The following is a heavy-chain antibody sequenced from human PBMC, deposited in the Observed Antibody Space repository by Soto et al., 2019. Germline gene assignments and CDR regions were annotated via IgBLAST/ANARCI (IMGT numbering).Heavy chain of an antibody. CDR3: TRAPSGRHSSSWYNFDY. CDR2: IRSKAYGGTT. V-gene: IGHV3-49*03. J-gene: IGHJ4*02. Sequence: GGSLRLSCTASGFTFGDYAMSWFRQAPGKGLEWVGFIRSKAYGGTTEYAASVKGRFTISRDDSKSIAYLQMNSLKTEDTAVYYCTRAPSGRHSSSWYNFDYWGQGTLVTVSS. CDR1: GFTFGDYA. D-gene: IGHD6-13*01.